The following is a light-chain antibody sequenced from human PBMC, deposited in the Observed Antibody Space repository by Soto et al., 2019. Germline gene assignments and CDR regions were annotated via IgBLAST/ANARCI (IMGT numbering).Light chain of an antibody. V-gene: IGKV3-11*01. Sequence: EIVLTQSPATLSLSPGERVTLSCRASQSIRSYLAWYQQKPGQAPRLLIYDASNRATDIPARFSGSGSGTDFTLTISSLEPEDFAVYYCQQRSDWLLTFGGGTKVEIK. CDR1: QSIRSY. CDR3: QQRSDWLLT. J-gene: IGKJ4*01. CDR2: DAS.